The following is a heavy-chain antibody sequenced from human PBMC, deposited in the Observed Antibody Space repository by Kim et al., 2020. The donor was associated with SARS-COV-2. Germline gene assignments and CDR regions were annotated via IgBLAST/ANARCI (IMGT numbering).Heavy chain of an antibody. V-gene: IGHV1-8*01. CDR3: ARDEH. Sequence: NPNSGNTGYAQKCQGRVTMNRNTSISTVYMELSSLRSEDTAVYYCARDEHWGQGTLVTVSS. J-gene: IGHJ4*02. CDR2: NPNSGNT.